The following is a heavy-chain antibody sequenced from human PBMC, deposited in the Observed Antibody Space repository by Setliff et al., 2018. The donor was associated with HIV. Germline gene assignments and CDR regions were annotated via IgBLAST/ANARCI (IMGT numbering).Heavy chain of an antibody. J-gene: IGHJ4*02. Sequence: SETLSLTCTVSGGSISGGDYYWSWIRQPPGKGLEWIGYTYSSGSTYYNPSLKSRVTISVDTSMNHFSLNLNSVTAADTAVYYCARDNGSGSYFDYTTSYFDCWGQGTLVTVSS. CDR2: TYSSGST. CDR1: GGSISGGDYY. V-gene: IGHV4-30-4*01. CDR3: ARDNGSGSYFDYTTSYFDC. D-gene: IGHD3-10*01.